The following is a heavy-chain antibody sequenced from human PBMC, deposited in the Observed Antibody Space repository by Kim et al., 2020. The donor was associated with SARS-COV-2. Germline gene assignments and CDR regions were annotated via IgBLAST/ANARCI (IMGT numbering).Heavy chain of an antibody. CDR2: IYPGDSDT. D-gene: IGHD3-10*01. Sequence: GESLKISCKGSGYSFTSYWIGWVRQMPGKGLEWMGIIYPGDSDTRYSPSFQGQVTISADKSISTAYLQWSSLKASDTAMYYCARNSGWFEGLGAFDIWGQGTMVTVSS. CDR1: GYSFTSYW. V-gene: IGHV5-51*01. CDR3: ARNSGWFEGLGAFDI. J-gene: IGHJ3*02.